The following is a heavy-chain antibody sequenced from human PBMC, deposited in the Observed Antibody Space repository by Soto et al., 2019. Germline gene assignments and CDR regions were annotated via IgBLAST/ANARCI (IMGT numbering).Heavy chain of an antibody. Sequence: QVQLQESGPGLVKPSQTLSLTCTVSGGSISSGDYYWSWIRQPPGKGLEWIGYIYYSGSTYYNPSLKSRVTISVDTSKNQFSLKLSSVTAADTAVYYCASGTYYDDSSGYRKGPFDYWGQGTLVTVSS. J-gene: IGHJ4*02. CDR1: GGSISSGDYY. CDR2: IYYSGST. D-gene: IGHD3-22*01. CDR3: ASGTYYDDSSGYRKGPFDY. V-gene: IGHV4-30-4*01.